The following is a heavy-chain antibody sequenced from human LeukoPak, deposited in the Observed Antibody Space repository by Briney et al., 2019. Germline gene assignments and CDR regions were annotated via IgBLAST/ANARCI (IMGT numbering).Heavy chain of an antibody. CDR3: ARVNTQGVPSP. CDR1: GGSIRSSDYY. J-gene: IGHJ5*02. Sequence: PSETLSLTCTVSGGSIRSSDYYWGWIRQPPGTGLEWIASIYYSGTTHYNPSHQSRVTMSVDTSKNQFSLRLSSVTTADTAVYYCARVNTQGVPSPWGQGILVTVSS. V-gene: IGHV4-39*01. D-gene: IGHD2-15*01. CDR2: IYYSGTT.